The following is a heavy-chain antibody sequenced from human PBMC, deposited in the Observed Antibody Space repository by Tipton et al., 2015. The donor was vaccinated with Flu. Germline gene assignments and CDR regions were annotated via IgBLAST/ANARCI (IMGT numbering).Heavy chain of an antibody. CDR3: ARLSYYDVDLKNFYFDY. CDR2: VYYSGNS. CDR1: GGSINNYY. Sequence: TLSLTCSVSGGSINNYYLSWIRQPPGKGLEWIGSVYYSGNSYYDPSLKSRVAMSVDTSKSQFSLMLRSVTAADTAVYYCARLSYYDVDLKNFYFDYWGQGALVTVSS. D-gene: IGHD3-10*02. J-gene: IGHJ4*02. V-gene: IGHV4-59*04.